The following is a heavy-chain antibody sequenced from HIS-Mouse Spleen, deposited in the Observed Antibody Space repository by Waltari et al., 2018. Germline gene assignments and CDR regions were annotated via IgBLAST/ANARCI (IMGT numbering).Heavy chain of an antibody. V-gene: IGHV4-39*07. CDR2: IYYSGGT. D-gene: IGHD6-13*01. J-gene: IGHJ2*01. CDR3: AREIPYSSSWYDWYFDL. CDR1: GGSISSSSYY. Sequence: QLQLQESGPGLVKPSETLSLTCTVSGGSISSSSYYWGWIRQPPGKGLEWIGSIYYSGGTYYKPSLKSRDTISVDTSKNQFSLKLSSVTAADTAVYYCAREIPYSSSWYDWYFDLWGRGTLVTVSS.